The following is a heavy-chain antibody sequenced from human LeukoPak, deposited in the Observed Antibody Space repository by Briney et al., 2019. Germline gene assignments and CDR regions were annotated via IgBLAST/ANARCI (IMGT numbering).Heavy chain of an antibody. J-gene: IGHJ6*03. Sequence: GGSLRLSCAGSGISLSRYWMSWVRQAPGEGLEWVANIKEDESEKDYVDSVKGRFTISRDNAKSSLYLQMNSLRAEDTAVYYCARDPYSGSYGAYYYYYMDVWGKGTTVTISS. D-gene: IGHD1-26*01. CDR3: ARDPYSGSYGAYYYYYMDV. V-gene: IGHV3-7*01. CDR1: GISLSRYW. CDR2: IKEDESEK.